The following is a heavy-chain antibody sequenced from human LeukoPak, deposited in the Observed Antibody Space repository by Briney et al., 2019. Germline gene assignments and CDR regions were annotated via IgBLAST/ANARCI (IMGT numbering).Heavy chain of an antibody. CDR3: AREEVYGELYY. CDR1: GESIGSYF. Sequence: SETLSLTCSVSGESIGSYFWSWIRQPAGKGLEWIGRISASGTTYYSPSRKSRVSMSVDKSKDQFSLNLTSMTAADTAIYYCAREEVYGELYYWGQGTLVTVSS. CDR2: ISASGTT. D-gene: IGHD3-10*01. V-gene: IGHV4-4*07. J-gene: IGHJ4*02.